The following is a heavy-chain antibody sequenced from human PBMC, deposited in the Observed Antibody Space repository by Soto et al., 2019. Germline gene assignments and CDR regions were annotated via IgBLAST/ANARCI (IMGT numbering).Heavy chain of an antibody. CDR1: GYTFTSYY. D-gene: IGHD2-15*01. CDR3: ARDVVVVAPSQSHWYFDL. J-gene: IGHJ2*01. Sequence: ASVKVSCKASGYTFTSYYMHWVRQAPGQGLEWMGIINPSGGSTSYAQKFQGRVTMTRDTSTSTVYMELSSLRSEDTAVYYCARDVVVVAPSQSHWYFDLWGRRTPVTVSS. CDR2: INPSGGST. V-gene: IGHV1-46*01.